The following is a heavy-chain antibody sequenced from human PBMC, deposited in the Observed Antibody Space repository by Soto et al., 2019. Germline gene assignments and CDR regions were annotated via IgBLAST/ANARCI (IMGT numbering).Heavy chain of an antibody. J-gene: IGHJ6*02. CDR2: IYYSGST. V-gene: IGHV4-59*01. CDR3: ARDRFSVLLWFGESYGMDV. Sequence: PSETLSLTCTVSGGSISSYYWSWIRQPPGKGLEWIGYIYYSGSTNYNPSLKSRVTISVDTSKNQFSLKLSSVTAADTAVYYCARDRFSVLLWFGESYGMDVWGQGTTVTVS. D-gene: IGHD3-10*01. CDR1: GGSISSYY.